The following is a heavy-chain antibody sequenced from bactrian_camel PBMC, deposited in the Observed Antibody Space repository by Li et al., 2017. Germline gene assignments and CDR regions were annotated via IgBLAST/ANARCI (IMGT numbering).Heavy chain of an antibody. V-gene: IGHV3S53*01. J-gene: IGHJ4*01. CDR2: ISGDGTR. CDR1: GFNFDNAD. Sequence: VQLVESGGGSVQAGGSLRLSCAASGFNFDNADMGWYRQTPGNECELVASISGDGTRHYTDAMKGRFTASLDNVQNTVYLLMSGVKPEDTGLYYCAAEGPYADKCWPLNNGAQGTQVTVS. D-gene: IGHD1*01.